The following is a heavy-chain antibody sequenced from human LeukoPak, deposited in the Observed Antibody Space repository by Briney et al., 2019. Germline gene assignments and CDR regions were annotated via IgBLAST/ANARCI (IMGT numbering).Heavy chain of an antibody. V-gene: IGHV3-33*06. CDR3: ANGDCRGGRCSSGAH. D-gene: IGHD2-15*01. CDR2: IWHDGSYE. J-gene: IGHJ4*02. CDR1: GFTFSRYG. Sequence: GRSLRLSCAASGFTFSRYGMHWVRQAPGKGLEWVAVIWHDGSYEYYAGSVKGRFTISRDNSKNTLYLHMNSVRGEDTAMYYCANGDCRGGRCSSGAHWGQGTLVTVSS.